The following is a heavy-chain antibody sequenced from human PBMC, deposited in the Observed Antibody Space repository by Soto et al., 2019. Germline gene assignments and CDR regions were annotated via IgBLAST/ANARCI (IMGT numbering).Heavy chain of an antibody. CDR3: ARHNRFPHYFDY. J-gene: IGHJ4*02. Sequence: SETLSLTCTVSGGSISSYYWSWIRQPPGKGLEWIGYIYYSGSTNYNPSLKSRVTISVDTSKNQFSLKLSSVTAADTAVYYCARHNRFPHYFDYWGQGTLVTVSS. CDR1: GGSISSYY. CDR2: IYYSGST. V-gene: IGHV4-59*08.